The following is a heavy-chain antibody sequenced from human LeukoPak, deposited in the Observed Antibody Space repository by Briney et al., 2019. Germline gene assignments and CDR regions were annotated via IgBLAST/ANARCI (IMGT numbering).Heavy chain of an antibody. V-gene: IGHV3-7*01. CDR2: IKEDGSEK. Sequence: GGSLGLSCAASGFIFSSYWMSWVRQAPGKGLEWVANIKEDGSEKKYVDSVKGRFTISRDNAKNSVYLQMNSLRAEDTAVYYCAREHDYGDYVDYWGQGTLVTVSS. CDR3: AREHDYGDYVDY. J-gene: IGHJ4*02. CDR1: GFIFSSYW. D-gene: IGHD4-17*01.